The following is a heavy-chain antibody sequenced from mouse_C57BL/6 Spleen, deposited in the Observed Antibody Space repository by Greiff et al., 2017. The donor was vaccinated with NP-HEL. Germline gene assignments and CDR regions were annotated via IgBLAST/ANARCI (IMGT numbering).Heavy chain of an antibody. CDR3: ARRTYYSNYWYFDV. Sequence: QVQLQQPGAELVRPGSSVKLSCKASGYTFTSYWMDWVKQRPGQGLEWIGNIYPSDSETHYNQKFKDKATLTVDKSSSTAYMQLSSLTSEDSAVYYWARRTYYSNYWYFDVWGTGTTVTVSS. D-gene: IGHD2-5*01. J-gene: IGHJ1*03. V-gene: IGHV1-61*01. CDR2: IYPSDSET. CDR1: GYTFTSYW.